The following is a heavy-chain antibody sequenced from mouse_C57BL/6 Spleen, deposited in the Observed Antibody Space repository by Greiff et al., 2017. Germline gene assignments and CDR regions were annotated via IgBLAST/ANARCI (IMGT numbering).Heavy chain of an antibody. Sequence: QVQLQQSGAELVRPGASVTLSCKASGYTFTDYEMHWVKQTPVPGLEWIGAIDPETGGTAYNQKFKGKAILTADKSSSTAYMELRSLTSEDSAVYYCTRSGYFGYFDVWGTGTTVTVSS. J-gene: IGHJ1*03. D-gene: IGHD2-3*01. V-gene: IGHV1-15*01. CDR1: GYTFTDYE. CDR2: IDPETGGT. CDR3: TRSGYFGYFDV.